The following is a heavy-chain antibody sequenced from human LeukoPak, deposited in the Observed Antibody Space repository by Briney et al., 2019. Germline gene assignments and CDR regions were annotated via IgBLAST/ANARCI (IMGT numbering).Heavy chain of an antibody. CDR3: TLRGGMICVNGVCPEYFNH. D-gene: IGHD2-8*01. Sequence: ASVRVSCKIFGNNLREVSMNWVRQGPGKGLEWMGGFDPEEGRTLYAQKFQGRVTTTEDTSSDTAYMKLSSLTSEDTAVYYCTLRGGMICVNGVCPEYFNHWGQGTLVSVPS. V-gene: IGHV1-24*01. CDR2: FDPEEGRT. J-gene: IGHJ1*01. CDR1: GNNLREVS.